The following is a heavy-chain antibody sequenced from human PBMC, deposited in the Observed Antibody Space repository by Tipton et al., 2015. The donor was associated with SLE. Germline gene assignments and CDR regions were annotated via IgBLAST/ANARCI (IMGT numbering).Heavy chain of an antibody. J-gene: IGHJ6*03. CDR3: ARDYSSITGLEYMDV. D-gene: IGHD2-2*01. V-gene: IGHV3-21*01. CDR1: GFTFSSYS. CDR2: ISSSSSYI. Sequence: SLRLSCAASGFTFSSYSMNWVRQAPGKGLEWVSSISSSSSYIYYADSVKGRFTISRDNAKNSLYLQMNSLRAEDTAVYYCARDYSSITGLEYMDVWGKGTTVTVSS.